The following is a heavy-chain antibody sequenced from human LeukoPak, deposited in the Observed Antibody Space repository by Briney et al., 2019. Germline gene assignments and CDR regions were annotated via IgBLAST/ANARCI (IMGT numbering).Heavy chain of an antibody. CDR3: AKDIRPLWFGDPQSSYDY. Sequence: GGSLRLSCAGSGFSFTSYAMSWVRQAPGKGLEWVSAISGSGGTTFYADSVKGRFTISRDNSKNSLYLQMNSLRAEDTALYYCAKDIRPLWFGDPQSSYDYWGQGTLVTVSS. CDR1: GFSFTSYA. CDR2: ISGSGGTT. V-gene: IGHV3-23*01. D-gene: IGHD3-10*01. J-gene: IGHJ4*02.